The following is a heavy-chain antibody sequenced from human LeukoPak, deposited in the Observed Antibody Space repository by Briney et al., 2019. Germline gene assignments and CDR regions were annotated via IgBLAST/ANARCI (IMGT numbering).Heavy chain of an antibody. CDR1: GYTFTSYG. V-gene: IGHV1-8*01. D-gene: IGHD5-18*01. Sequence: ASVKVSCKASGYTFTSYGTNWVRQATGQGLEWMGWMNPNSDNTGYAQKFQGRVTMTRNTSISTAYMELSSLRSEDTAVYYCARGRRIQLWFFDYWGQGTLVTVSS. CDR2: MNPNSDNT. J-gene: IGHJ4*02. CDR3: ARGRRIQLWFFDY.